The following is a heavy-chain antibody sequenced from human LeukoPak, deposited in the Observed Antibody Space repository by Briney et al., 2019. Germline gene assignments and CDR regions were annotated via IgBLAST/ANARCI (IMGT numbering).Heavy chain of an antibody. CDR2: RHYSGKT. D-gene: IGHD3-22*01. J-gene: IGHJ3*02. V-gene: IGHV4-59*11. CDR3: VRLRDNDSSGDPDTFDM. CDR1: VGTLSGHF. Sequence: SETLSLTCTFSVGTLSGHFCNWIRQPPGKGLEAFGYRHYSGKTYYSSSLRGRVTISVDTSKNHFSLKLTSMIAADTAVYYCVRLRDNDSSGDPDTFDMWGQGTMVTVSS.